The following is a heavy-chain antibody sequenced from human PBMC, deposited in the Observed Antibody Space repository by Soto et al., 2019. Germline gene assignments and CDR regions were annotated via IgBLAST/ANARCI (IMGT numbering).Heavy chain of an antibody. CDR2: IIPIFGTA. D-gene: IGHD5-12*01. Sequence: GASVRVSCKASGGTFSSYAISWVRQAPGQGLEWMGGIIPIFGTANYAQKLQGRVTITADESTSTAYMELSSLRSEDTAVYYCARGYSGYDYPERDDHYCAMDVWCQGPTVTVSS. CDR3: ARGYSGYDYPERDDHYCAMDV. V-gene: IGHV1-69*13. CDR1: GGTFSSYA. J-gene: IGHJ6*02.